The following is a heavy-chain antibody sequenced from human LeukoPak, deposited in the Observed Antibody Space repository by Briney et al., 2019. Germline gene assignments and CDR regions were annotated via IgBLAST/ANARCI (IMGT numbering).Heavy chain of an antibody. CDR1: GFTVSSNY. V-gene: IGHV3-53*01. Sequence: GGSLRLSCAASGFTVSSNYMSWVRQAPGKGLEWVSVIYSGGSTYYADSVKGRFTISRDNSKNTLYLQMNSLRAEDTAVYYCARAKYQLLPDYWGQGTLVTVSS. J-gene: IGHJ4*02. CDR2: IYSGGST. CDR3: ARAKYQLLPDY. D-gene: IGHD2-2*01.